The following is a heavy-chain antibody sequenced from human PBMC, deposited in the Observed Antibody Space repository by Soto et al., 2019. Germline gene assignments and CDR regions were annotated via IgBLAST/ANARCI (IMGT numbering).Heavy chain of an antibody. J-gene: IGHJ6*03. CDR2: ISNNGAHT. Sequence: AQLVESGGGLVQPGGSLRLSCAASGFTFSNYEMHWVRQAPGKGLEYVSGISNNGAHTDYAKSVKGRFTISRDNSENTLYLQMGSLRAEDMALYYCARRGYGSRWPNVYMDVWGKGTTFTVSS. V-gene: IGHV3-64*01. CDR1: GFTFSNYE. D-gene: IGHD6-13*01. CDR3: ARRGYGSRWPNVYMDV.